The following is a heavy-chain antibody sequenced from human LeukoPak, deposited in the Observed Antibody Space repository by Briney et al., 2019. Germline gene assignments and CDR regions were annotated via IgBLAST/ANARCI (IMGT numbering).Heavy chain of an antibody. CDR1: GFTFSRYS. J-gene: IGHJ3*02. CDR3: ARERGYGDYDDAFDI. D-gene: IGHD4-17*01. Sequence: GGSLRLSCAASGFTFSRYSMNWVRQAPGKGLEWVSSITSSSSYIYYADSLKGRFTISRDNAKNSLYLQMNSLRAEDTAVYYCARERGYGDYDDAFDIWGQGTMVTVSS. CDR2: ITSSSSYI. V-gene: IGHV3-21*01.